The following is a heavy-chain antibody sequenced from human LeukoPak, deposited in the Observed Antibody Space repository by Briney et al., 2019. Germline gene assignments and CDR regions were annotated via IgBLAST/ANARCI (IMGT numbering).Heavy chain of an antibody. D-gene: IGHD4-17*01. J-gene: IGHJ4*02. V-gene: IGHV1-2*06. CDR2: FDPNSGGT. CDR3: AREHYGDYVVDY. CDR1: GYTFTGYH. Sequence: ASVKVSCKASGYTFTGYHMLWVRQAPGQGLEWMGRFDPNSGGTNYAQKFQGRVTMTRDTSINTAYMELSRLRSDDTAVYYCAREHYGDYVVDYWGQGTLVTVSS.